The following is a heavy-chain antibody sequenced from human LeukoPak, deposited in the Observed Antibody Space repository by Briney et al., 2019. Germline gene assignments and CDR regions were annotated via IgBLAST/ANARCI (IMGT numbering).Heavy chain of an antibody. D-gene: IGHD3-9*01. J-gene: IGHJ4*02. CDR3: ARFPYFEGFDY. CDR2: IAASGTT. V-gene: IGHV4-4*08. Sequence: ASETLSLTCSVSGGSIESYYWSWIRQPPGKGLEFIGYIAASGTTKHNPSLKSRVTLSMDTSKNQFSLKLRSVTAANTAVYFCARFPYFEGFDYWGQGTQVIVSS. CDR1: GGSIESYY.